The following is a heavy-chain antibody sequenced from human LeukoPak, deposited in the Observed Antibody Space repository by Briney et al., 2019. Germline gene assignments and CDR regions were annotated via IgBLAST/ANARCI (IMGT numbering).Heavy chain of an antibody. D-gene: IGHD3-22*01. CDR1: GSTFSSYA. Sequence: GGSLRLSCAASGSTFSSYAMSWVRQAPGKGLEWVSAISGSGGSTYYADSVKGRFTISRDNSKNTLYLQMNSLRAEDTAVYYCAKVNYYDSSGALDYWGQGTLVTVSS. CDR3: AKVNYYDSSGALDY. J-gene: IGHJ4*02. CDR2: ISGSGGST. V-gene: IGHV3-23*01.